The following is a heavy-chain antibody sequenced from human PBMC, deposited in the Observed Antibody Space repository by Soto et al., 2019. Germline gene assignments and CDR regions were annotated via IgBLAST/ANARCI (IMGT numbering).Heavy chain of an antibody. V-gene: IGHV1-2*02. J-gene: IGHJ4*02. CDR1: GYTFTDYF. CDR3: ARGHYASDFWSNYYPGGRDY. CDR2: IHPNSGAT. D-gene: IGHD3-3*01. Sequence: ASVKVSCKASGYTFTDYFIHWLRQAPGQGLEWLGWIHPNSGATKFAQTFQGRVTMTRDTSIGTAYMGLSGLRFDDTAVFYCARGHYASDFWSNYYPGGRDYWGQGTPVTVS.